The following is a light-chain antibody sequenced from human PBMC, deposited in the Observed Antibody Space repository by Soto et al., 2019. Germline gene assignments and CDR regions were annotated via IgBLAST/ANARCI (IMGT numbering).Light chain of an antibody. CDR2: GAS. CDR3: QQYDSWPLT. CDR1: QSVDRN. V-gene: IGKV3D-15*01. Sequence: EIVMTQSPGTLSVSTEEGATLSSRASQSVDRNLAWYQQKPGQAPRLLIYGASTRPTGIPDRFSGSGSGTEFSLTISSLQSEDFAVYYCQQYDSWPLTFGGGTKVEIK. J-gene: IGKJ4*01.